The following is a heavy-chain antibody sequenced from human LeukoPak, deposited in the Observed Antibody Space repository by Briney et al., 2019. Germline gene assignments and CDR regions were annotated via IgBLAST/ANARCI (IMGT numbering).Heavy chain of an antibody. D-gene: IGHD4-17*01. V-gene: IGHV4-31*03. CDR3: ATSDYGDHPMDV. CDR1: GGSISSGSYY. Sequence: SETLSLTCTVSGGSISSGSYYWSWIRQHPGKGLEWIGYIYYSGSTYYNPSLKSRVTISVDTSKNQFSLKLSSVTAADTAVYYCATSDYGDHPMDVWGQGTTVTVSS. CDR2: IYYSGST. J-gene: IGHJ6*02.